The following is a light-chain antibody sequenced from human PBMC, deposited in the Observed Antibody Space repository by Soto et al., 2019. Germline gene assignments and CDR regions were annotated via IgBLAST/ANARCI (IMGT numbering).Light chain of an antibody. Sequence: EVVMTQSPAALSVSPGESATLSCRASQSISGNLAWYQQKPGQAPRLLIYHAIARATGIPTRFSGSGSGTEFTLTISSLQSEDFAVYYCQQYNNWPPITFGQGTRLEIK. V-gene: IGKV3-15*01. J-gene: IGKJ5*01. CDR1: QSISGN. CDR3: QQYNNWPPIT. CDR2: HAI.